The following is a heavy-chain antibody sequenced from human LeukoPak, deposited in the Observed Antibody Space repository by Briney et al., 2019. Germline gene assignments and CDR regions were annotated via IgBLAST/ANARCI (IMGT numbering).Heavy chain of an antibody. Sequence: PGRSLRLSCAASGFTFSSYAMHWVRQAPGKGLEWVAVISYDGSNKYYADSVKGRFTISRDNSKNTLYLQVNSLRAEDTAVYYCARAVAVAGTPAMDYWGQGTLVTVSS. J-gene: IGHJ4*02. CDR2: ISYDGSNK. CDR3: ARAVAVAGTPAMDY. CDR1: GFTFSSYA. D-gene: IGHD6-19*01. V-gene: IGHV3-30*04.